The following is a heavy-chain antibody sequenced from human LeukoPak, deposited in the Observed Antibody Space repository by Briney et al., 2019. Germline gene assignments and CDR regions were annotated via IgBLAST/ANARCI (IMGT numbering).Heavy chain of an antibody. V-gene: IGHV3-23*01. CDR1: GFTFSSYA. CDR3: AKGLGQWLVPSVYFDY. Sequence: GGSLRLSCAASGFTFSSYAMGWVRQAPGKGLEWVSAISGSGGSTYYADSVKGRFTISRDNSKNTLYLQMNSLRAEDTAVYYCAKGLGQWLVPSVYFDYWGQGTLVTVSS. J-gene: IGHJ4*02. CDR2: ISGSGGST. D-gene: IGHD6-19*01.